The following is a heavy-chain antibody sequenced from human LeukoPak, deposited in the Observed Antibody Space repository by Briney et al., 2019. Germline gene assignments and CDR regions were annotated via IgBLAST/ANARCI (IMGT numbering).Heavy chain of an antibody. D-gene: IGHD5-18*01. Sequence: GGSLRLSCAASGFTFSRYGMHWVCQAPGKGLEWVAVIWYDGSNKYYADSVKGRFTISRDNSKNTLYLQMNSLRAEDTAVYYCAREMDTGIRYYFDYWGQGTLVTVSS. CDR3: AREMDTGIRYYFDY. CDR2: IWYDGSNK. CDR1: GFTFSRYG. J-gene: IGHJ4*02. V-gene: IGHV3-33*01.